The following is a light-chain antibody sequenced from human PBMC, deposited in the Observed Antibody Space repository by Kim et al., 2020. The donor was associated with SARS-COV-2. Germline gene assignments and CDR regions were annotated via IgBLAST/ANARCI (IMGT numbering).Light chain of an antibody. CDR1: QGIGSD. J-gene: IGKJ5*01. CDR2: AAS. V-gene: IGKV1-17*01. CDR3: LQHNSFPIT. Sequence: AFVGDRVTITCRASQGIGSDLGGYQHKAGKAPKRLIYAASSLQSGVPSRFSGSGYGREFTLTIISLQPEDFATDFCLQHNSFPITFGQGTRLEIK.